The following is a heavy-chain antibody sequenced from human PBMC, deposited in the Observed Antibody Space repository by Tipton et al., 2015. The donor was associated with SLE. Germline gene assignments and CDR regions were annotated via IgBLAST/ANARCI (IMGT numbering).Heavy chain of an antibody. J-gene: IGHJ3*02. V-gene: IGHV3-NL1*01. D-gene: IGHD3-3*01. Sequence: SLRLSCAASGFTFSSYAMHWVRQAPGKGLEWVSAVYSGGNTYYGDSVKGRFTISRDNSKNTVHLQMNSLRVEDTAVYYCVRDIGAFDIWGQGTVVTVSS. CDR3: VRDIGAFDI. CDR2: VYSGGNT. CDR1: GFTFSSYA.